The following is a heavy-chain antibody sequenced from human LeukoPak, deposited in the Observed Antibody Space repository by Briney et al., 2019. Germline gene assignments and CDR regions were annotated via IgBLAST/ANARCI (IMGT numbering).Heavy chain of an antibody. CDR3: AKPRRGYYYDSSGYLDY. V-gene: IGHV3-23*01. J-gene: IGHJ4*02. Sequence: GGSLRLSCAASGFTFSSYAMSWVRQAPGKGLEWVSAISGSGGSTYYADSVKGRFTTSRDNSKNTLYLQMNSLRAEDTAVYYCAKPRRGYYYDSSGYLDYWGQGTLVTVSS. D-gene: IGHD3-22*01. CDR2: ISGSGGST. CDR1: GFTFSSYA.